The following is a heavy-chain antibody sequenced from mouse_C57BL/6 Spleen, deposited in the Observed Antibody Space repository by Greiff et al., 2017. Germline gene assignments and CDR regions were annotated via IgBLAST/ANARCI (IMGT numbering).Heavy chain of an antibody. D-gene: IGHD2-1*01. CDR2: IDPSDSYT. Sequence: VQLQQPGAELVRPGTSVKLSCKASGYTFTSYWMHWVKQRPGQGLEWIGVIDPSDSYTNYNQKFKGKATLTVDTSSSTAYMQLSSLTSEDSAVYYCARRGNYSYFDYWGQGTTLTVSS. J-gene: IGHJ2*01. V-gene: IGHV1-59*01. CDR3: ARRGNYSYFDY. CDR1: GYTFTSYW.